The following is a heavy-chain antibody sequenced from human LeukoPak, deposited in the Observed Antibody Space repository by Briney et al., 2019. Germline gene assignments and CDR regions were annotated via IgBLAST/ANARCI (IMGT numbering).Heavy chain of an antibody. CDR1: GVTFGDYA. CDR2: MSWNRGSI. CDR3: AKEGDAILWSCTTCAILNPYFDY. D-gene: IGHD2-21*01. V-gene: IGHV3-9*01. Sequence: SLRLSCAASGVTFGDYAMQWGRGAPGKGGEGGSGMSWNRGSIVYAESVKGPFTTPRDNAKHPLYLQMNSLRAEDTALYYCAKEGDAILWSCTTCAILNPYFDYWGQGTLVTVSS. J-gene: IGHJ4*02.